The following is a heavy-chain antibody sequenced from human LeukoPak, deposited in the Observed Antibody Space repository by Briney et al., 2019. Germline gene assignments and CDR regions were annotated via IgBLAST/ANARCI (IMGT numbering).Heavy chain of an antibody. Sequence: PGGSLRLSCAASGFTFSSYSMNWVRQTPEKGLEWVSYISSSSSSTYYADSVKGRFSISRDSSKNVLYLQMNSLRAEDTAVYYCAKDRCSNGIGCYYYYMDLWGKGTTVTISS. CDR2: ISSSSSST. CDR3: AKDRCSNGIGCYYYYMDL. D-gene: IGHD2-8*01. CDR1: GFTFSSYS. V-gene: IGHV3-48*01. J-gene: IGHJ6*03.